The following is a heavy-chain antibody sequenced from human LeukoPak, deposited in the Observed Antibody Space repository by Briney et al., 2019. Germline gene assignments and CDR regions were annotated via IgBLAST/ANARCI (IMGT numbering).Heavy chain of an antibody. V-gene: IGHV1-18*01. J-gene: IGHJ6*03. CDR3: ARGMGYCSSTSCRTYYMDV. CDR2: ISAYNGNT. D-gene: IGHD2-2*01. CDR1: GYTFTTYG. Sequence: GASVKVSCKASGYTFTTYGISWVRQAPGQGLEWMGWISAYNGNTNYAQKLQGRVTMTTDTSTSTAYMELRSLRSDDTAVYYCARGMGYCSSTSCRTYYMDVWGKGTTVTVSS.